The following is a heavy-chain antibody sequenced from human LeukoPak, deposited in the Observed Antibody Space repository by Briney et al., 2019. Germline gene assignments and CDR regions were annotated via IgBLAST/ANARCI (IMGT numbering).Heavy chain of an antibody. Sequence: ASVKVSCKVSGYTLTELSMHWVRQAPGKGLEWMGGFDPEDGETIYAQKLQGRVTMTTDTSTSTAYMELRSLRSDDTAVYYCARDPHIVVVPAAIRFDPWGQGTLVTVSS. CDR2: FDPEDGET. J-gene: IGHJ5*02. CDR3: ARDPHIVVVPAAIRFDP. CDR1: GYTLTELS. D-gene: IGHD2-2*02. V-gene: IGHV1-24*01.